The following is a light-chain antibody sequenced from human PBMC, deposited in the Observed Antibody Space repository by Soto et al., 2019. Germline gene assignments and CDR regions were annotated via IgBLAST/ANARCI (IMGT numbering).Light chain of an antibody. V-gene: IGKV3-11*01. CDR3: QQRSNWPIT. Sequence: VLTQSPATLSVSAGERATLSCMASQSVSSYLAWYQQKPGQAPRLLIYDASNRATGIPARFSGSGSGTDFTLTISSLEPEDFAVYYCQQRSNWPITFGQGTRLEIK. CDR2: DAS. J-gene: IGKJ5*01. CDR1: QSVSSY.